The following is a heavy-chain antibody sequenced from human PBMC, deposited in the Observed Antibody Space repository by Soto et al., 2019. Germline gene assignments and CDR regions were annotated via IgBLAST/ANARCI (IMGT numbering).Heavy chain of an antibody. D-gene: IGHD1-1*01. CDR3: ATHQYQQQLVN. CDR2: LTPNSGGT. Sequence: QVQLVQSGAEVKKPGASVKVSCRASGYTFQTYDIVWVRQASGQGLEWMGWLTPNSGGTVYAQDFQGRVTMSRDTSINTAYMELSSLRSDDTALDYCATHQYQQQLVNWGQGTLVTVSS. J-gene: IGHJ4*02. CDR1: GYTFQTYD. V-gene: IGHV1-8*02.